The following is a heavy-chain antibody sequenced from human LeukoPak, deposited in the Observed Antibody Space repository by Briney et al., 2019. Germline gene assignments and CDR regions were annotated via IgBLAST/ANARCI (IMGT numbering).Heavy chain of an antibody. J-gene: IGHJ3*02. V-gene: IGHV3-23*01. Sequence: GGSLRLSCAASGFTFSRLAMTWVRQAPGKGLEWVSTISASGPYYADAVRRRFTISRDNSRNTLSLQMDSLRAEDTAVYYCARGYSSGWYVRPAFDIWGQGTMVTVSS. CDR3: ARGYSSGWYVRPAFDI. D-gene: IGHD6-19*01. CDR1: GFTFSRLA. CDR2: ISASGP.